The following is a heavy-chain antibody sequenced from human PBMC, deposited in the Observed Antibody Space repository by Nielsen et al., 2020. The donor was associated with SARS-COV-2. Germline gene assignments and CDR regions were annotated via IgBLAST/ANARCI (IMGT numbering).Heavy chain of an antibody. D-gene: IGHD3-9*01. CDR1: GYTFTGYY. CDR3: AAEFPVLRYSRTEFDP. J-gene: IGHJ5*02. V-gene: IGHV1-2*04. Sequence: ASVKVSCKASGYTFTGYYMHWVRQAPGQGLEWMGWINPNSGGTNYAQKFQGWVTMTRDTSISTAYMELSRLRSDDTAVYYCAAEFPVLRYSRTEFDPWGQGTLVTVSS. CDR2: INPNSGGT.